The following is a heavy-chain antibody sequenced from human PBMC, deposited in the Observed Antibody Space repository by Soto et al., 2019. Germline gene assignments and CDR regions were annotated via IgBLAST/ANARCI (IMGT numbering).Heavy chain of an antibody. D-gene: IGHD5-18*01. CDR1: GFTFSSYA. Sequence: GGSLRLSCAASGFTFSSYAMHWVRQAPGKGLEWVAVISYDGSNKYYADSVKGRFTISRDNSKNTLYLQMNSLRAEDTAVYYWARDSKIRWIQLWLGGGFDYWGQGTLVTVSS. J-gene: IGHJ4*02. V-gene: IGHV3-30-3*01. CDR2: ISYDGSNK. CDR3: ARDSKIRWIQLWLGGGFDY.